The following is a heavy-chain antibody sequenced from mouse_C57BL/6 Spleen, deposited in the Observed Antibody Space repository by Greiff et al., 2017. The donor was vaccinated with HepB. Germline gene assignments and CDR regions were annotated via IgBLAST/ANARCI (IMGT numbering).Heavy chain of an antibody. Sequence: EVKLVESGGGLVKPGGSLKLSCAASGFTFSSYTMSWVRQTPEKRLEWVATISGGGGNTYYPDSVKGRFTISRDNAKNTLYLQMSSLRSEDTALYYCARHLYYSNYGYFDVWGTGTTVTVSS. CDR2: ISGGGGNT. J-gene: IGHJ1*03. CDR1: GFTFSSYT. D-gene: IGHD2-5*01. V-gene: IGHV5-9*01. CDR3: ARHLYYSNYGYFDV.